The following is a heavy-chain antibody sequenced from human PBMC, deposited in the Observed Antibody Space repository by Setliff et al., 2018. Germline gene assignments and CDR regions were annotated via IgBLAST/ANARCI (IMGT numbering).Heavy chain of an antibody. Sequence: SVKVSCKASRGTFSSYGITWVRLAPGQGLEWMGGIIPIFGTTDYAQKFEGRVTINTDESTSTVYMELSSLRSDDTAVYYCARAGRFHYDTSGYYYDRDYYYYMDVWGKGTTVTVSS. CDR1: RGTFSSYG. CDR2: IIPIFGTT. V-gene: IGHV1-69*05. D-gene: IGHD3-22*01. J-gene: IGHJ6*03. CDR3: ARAGRFHYDTSGYYYDRDYYYYMDV.